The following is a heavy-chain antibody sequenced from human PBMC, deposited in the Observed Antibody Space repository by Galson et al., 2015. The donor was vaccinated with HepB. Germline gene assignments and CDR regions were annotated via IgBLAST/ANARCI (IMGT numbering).Heavy chain of an antibody. CDR2: IYYSGST. CDR3: ARGYGDYFDY. J-gene: IGHJ4*02. V-gene: IGHV4-39*01. D-gene: IGHD4-17*01. CDR1: GGSISSSSYY. Sequence: ETLSLTCTVSGGSISSSSYYWGWIRQPPGKGLEWIGSIYYSGSTYYNPSLKSRVTISVDTSKNQFSLKLSSVTAADTAVYYCARGYGDYFDYWGQGTLVTVSS.